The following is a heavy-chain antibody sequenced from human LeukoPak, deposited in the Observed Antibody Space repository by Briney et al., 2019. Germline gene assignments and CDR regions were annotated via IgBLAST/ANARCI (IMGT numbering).Heavy chain of an antibody. CDR3: TRGFYCSDHSCYVNGEFDY. D-gene: IGHD2-2*01. J-gene: IGHJ4*02. CDR1: GFTFSTYD. Sequence: GGSLRLSCAASGFTFSTYDMHWVRQTTGRGLEWVSGTGTSGDTHYPDSVEGRFTISRENAKNSLYLQMNSLRAGDTAVYYCTRGFYCSDHSCYVNGEFDYWGQGTLVTVFS. CDR2: TGTSGDT. V-gene: IGHV3-13*01.